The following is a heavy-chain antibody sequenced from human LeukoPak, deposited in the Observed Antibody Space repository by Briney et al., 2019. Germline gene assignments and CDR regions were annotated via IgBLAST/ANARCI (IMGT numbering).Heavy chain of an antibody. CDR2: VCPGDSDT. D-gene: IGHD1-26*01. CDR3: AKSHGGGATHS. Sequence: GESLKISCEASGYSFTTYWIGWVRQMPGKGLEWMGIVCPGDSDTRYSPSFQGQVTISADKSTSTAYLQWSSLKASDTAMYYCAKSHGGGATHSWGQGTLVTVST. V-gene: IGHV5-51*01. J-gene: IGHJ4*02. CDR1: GYSFTTYW.